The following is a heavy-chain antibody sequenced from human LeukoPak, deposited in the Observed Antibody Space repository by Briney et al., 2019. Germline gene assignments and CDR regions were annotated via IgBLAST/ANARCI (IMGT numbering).Heavy chain of an antibody. Sequence: GESLRLSCAASGFTFSSYSMNWVRQAPGKGLEWVSSISSSSSYIYYADSVKGRFTISRDNAKNSLYLQMNSLRAEDTAVYYCARDNGRYYGSGSLDYWGQGTLVTVSS. J-gene: IGHJ4*02. D-gene: IGHD3-10*01. CDR2: ISSSSSYI. CDR1: GFTFSSYS. V-gene: IGHV3-21*01. CDR3: ARDNGRYYGSGSLDY.